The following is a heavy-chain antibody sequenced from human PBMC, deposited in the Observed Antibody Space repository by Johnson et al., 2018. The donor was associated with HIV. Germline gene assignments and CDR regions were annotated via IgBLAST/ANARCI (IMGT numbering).Heavy chain of an antibody. D-gene: IGHD1-26*01. CDR2: MSYDDSNK. CDR3: ARGGWELPGREAFDF. Sequence: QVQLVESGGGMVQPGRSLRLSCAASEFTFSSYAMHWVRQAPGKGLEWVAVMSYDDSNKYYVDSVKGRFTISRDNSKNTLYLQMNSLRAEDTAVYYCARGGWELPGREAFDFWGQGTMVTVSS. J-gene: IGHJ3*01. CDR1: EFTFSSYA. V-gene: IGHV3-30*04.